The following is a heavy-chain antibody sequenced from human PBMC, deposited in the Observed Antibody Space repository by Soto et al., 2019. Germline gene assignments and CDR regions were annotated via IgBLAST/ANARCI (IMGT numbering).Heavy chain of an antibody. CDR3: ARGVTTVTTIDY. J-gene: IGHJ4*02. Sequence: QLQLQESGSGLVKPSQTLSLTCAVSGGSISSGGYSWSWIRQPPGKGLEWIGYIYHSGSTYYNPYPKRRVTISVDRSKNQLSLELRSVTAADTAVYDCARGVTTVTTIDYWGQGTLVTVSS. CDR1: GGSISSGGYS. D-gene: IGHD4-17*01. CDR2: IYHSGST. V-gene: IGHV4-30-2*01.